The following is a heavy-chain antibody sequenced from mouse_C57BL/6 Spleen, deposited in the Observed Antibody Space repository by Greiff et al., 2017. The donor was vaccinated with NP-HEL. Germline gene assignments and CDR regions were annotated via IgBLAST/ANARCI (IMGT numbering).Heavy chain of an antibody. CDR2: INPSSGYT. CDR3: AGTAQATWFAY. D-gene: IGHD3-2*02. J-gene: IGHJ3*01. Sequence: VKVVESGAELARPGASVKMSCKASGYTFTSYTMHWVKQRPGQGLEWIGYINPSSGYTKYNQKFKDKATLTADKSSSTAYMQLSSLTSEDSAVYYCAGTAQATWFAYWGQGTLVTVSA. V-gene: IGHV1-4*01. CDR1: GYTFTSYT.